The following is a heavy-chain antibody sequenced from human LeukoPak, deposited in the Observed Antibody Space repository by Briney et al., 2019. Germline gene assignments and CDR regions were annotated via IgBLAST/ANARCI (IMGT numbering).Heavy chain of an antibody. CDR2: IYYSGNT. CDR1: GGSIGGYY. D-gene: IGHD2-21*01. J-gene: IGHJ4*02. Sequence: PSETLSLTCTVSGGSIGGYYWSWIRQPPGKGLEWIGYIYYSGNTKYNPSLKSRVSISVDTSQTQFSLKLTSVTAADTAVYYCARGVGGERVDYWGQGTLVTVSS. V-gene: IGHV4-59*01. CDR3: ARGVGGERVDY.